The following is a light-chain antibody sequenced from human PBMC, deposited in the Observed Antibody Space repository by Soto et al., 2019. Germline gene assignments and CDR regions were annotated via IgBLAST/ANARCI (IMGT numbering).Light chain of an antibody. CDR2: AAS. J-gene: IGKJ1*01. Sequence: DVQMTQSPASRSASVGDRINITCSASQSINTYLNWYQQKPGKAPKXLIFAASSLQSGVPSRFSGITSGPDFTLNVSSLKPEDGATDECQQRYSSPPTFRQGTKVDI. V-gene: IGKV1-39*01. CDR3: QQRYSSPPT. CDR1: QSINTY.